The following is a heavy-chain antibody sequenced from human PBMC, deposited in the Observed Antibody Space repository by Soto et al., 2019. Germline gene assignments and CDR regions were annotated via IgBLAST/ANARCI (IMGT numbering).Heavy chain of an antibody. CDR2: IYSGGDT. J-gene: IGHJ5*02. CDR3: AREDWFDV. V-gene: IGHV3-53*02. Sequence: EVQLVETGGGLIQPGGSLRLSCAASGFTVSSNYMSWVRQAPGKGLEWVSLIYSGGDTYYADSVKGRFTITRDNSKNTLYLQMNSLRAEDTAVYYCAREDWFDVLGQGTLVTVSS. CDR1: GFTVSSNY.